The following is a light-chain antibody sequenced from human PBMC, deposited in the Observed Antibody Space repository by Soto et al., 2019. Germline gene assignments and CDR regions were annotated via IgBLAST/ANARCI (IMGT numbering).Light chain of an antibody. J-gene: IGKJ1*01. CDR2: GAS. CDR3: QQYGSSRT. V-gene: IGKV3-20*01. CDR1: QSVSSSY. Sequence: EIVLTQSPGILSLSPGERATLSCRASQSVSSSYLAWYQQKPGQAPRLLIYGASSRATGIPDRFSGSGSGTDFTLIISRLEPEDFAVYYCQQYGSSRTFGQGTKVDIK.